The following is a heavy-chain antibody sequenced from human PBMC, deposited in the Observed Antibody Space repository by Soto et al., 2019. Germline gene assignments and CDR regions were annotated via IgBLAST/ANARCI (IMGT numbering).Heavy chain of an antibody. CDR1: GYTFTSSG. Sequence: ASVTVAFTASGYTFTSSGMHGVRQAPGQRLEWMGWINASNGNTKYSQKFQGRVTITRDTSASTAYMELSSLRSEDTAVYYCARDEYRQQLGRGDYWGQGTLVTVSS. D-gene: IGHD6-13*01. J-gene: IGHJ4*02. CDR3: ARDEYRQQLGRGDY. CDR2: INASNGNT. V-gene: IGHV1-3*01.